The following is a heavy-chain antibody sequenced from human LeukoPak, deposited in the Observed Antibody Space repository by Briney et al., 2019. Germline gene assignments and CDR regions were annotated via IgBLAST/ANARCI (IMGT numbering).Heavy chain of an antibody. D-gene: IGHD2-15*01. CDR1: GYTFTGYY. Sequence: ASVKVSCKASGYTFTGYYMYWVRQAPGQGLEWMGWINPNSGGTNYAQKFQGRVTMTRDTSISTAYMELSRLRSDDTAVYYCARGGSGGVLLLDWFDPWGQGTLVTVSS. V-gene: IGHV1-2*02. CDR3: ARGGSGGVLLLDWFDP. J-gene: IGHJ5*02. CDR2: INPNSGGT.